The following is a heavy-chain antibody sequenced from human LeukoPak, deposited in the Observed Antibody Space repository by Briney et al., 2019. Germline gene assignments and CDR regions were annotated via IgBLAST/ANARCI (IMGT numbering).Heavy chain of an antibody. CDR2: ISAYNGNT. D-gene: IGHD2-2*01. CDR3: ARHDCSSTSCYGNFDY. J-gene: IGHJ4*02. CDR1: GYTFTSYG. V-gene: IGHV1-18*01. Sequence: GASVKVSCKSSGYTFTSYGISWVRQAPGQGLGWMGLISAYNGNTNYAQKLQGRVTMTTDTSTSTAYMELRSLRSDDTAVYYCARHDCSSTSCYGNFDYWGQGTLVTVSS.